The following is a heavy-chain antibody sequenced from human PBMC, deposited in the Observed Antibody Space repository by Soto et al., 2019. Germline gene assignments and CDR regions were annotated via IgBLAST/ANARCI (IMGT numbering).Heavy chain of an antibody. J-gene: IGHJ4*02. Sequence: ASETLSLTCTVSGGSISPFYWSWVRQPPGKGLEWIGYLYYSDNTNYNPSLKSRVTISVDASKNQVSLRLTSVTAADTAVYYCARVGGVAARTFAYWGQGTVVTVSS. CDR3: ARVGGVAARTFAY. D-gene: IGHD3-16*01. CDR2: LYYSDNT. V-gene: IGHV4-59*01. CDR1: GGSISPFY.